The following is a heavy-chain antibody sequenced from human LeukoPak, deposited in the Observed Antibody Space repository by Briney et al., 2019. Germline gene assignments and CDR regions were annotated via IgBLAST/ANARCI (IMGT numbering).Heavy chain of an antibody. V-gene: IGHV3-21*01. D-gene: IGHD6-25*01. Sequence: PGGSLRLSCAASGFTFSTYNMNWVRQAPGKGLEWVSSISTGSTYIYYADSVKGRFTISRDNAKNSLYLQMNSLRAEDTAVYYCARQGTVTDRIAAAPSDYWGQGTLVTVSS. CDR3: ARQGTVTDRIAAAPSDY. CDR2: ISTGSTYI. J-gene: IGHJ4*02. CDR1: GFTFSTYN.